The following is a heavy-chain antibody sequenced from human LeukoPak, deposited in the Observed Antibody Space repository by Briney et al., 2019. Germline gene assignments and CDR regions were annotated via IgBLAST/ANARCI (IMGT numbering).Heavy chain of an antibody. V-gene: IGHV3-23*01. J-gene: IGHJ4*02. Sequence: GGSLRLPCAASGFTFSSYAMSWVRQAPGKGLEWVSAISGSGGSTYYADSVKGRFTISRDNSKNTLYLQMNSLRAEDTAVYYCAKAEYYYDSSGYAYWGQGTLVTVSS. CDR1: GFTFSSYA. D-gene: IGHD3-22*01. CDR2: ISGSGGST. CDR3: AKAEYYYDSSGYAY.